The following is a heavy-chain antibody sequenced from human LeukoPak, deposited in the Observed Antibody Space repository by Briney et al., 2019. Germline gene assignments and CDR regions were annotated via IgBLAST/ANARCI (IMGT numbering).Heavy chain of an antibody. CDR2: IYHSGST. J-gene: IGHJ4*02. D-gene: IGHD3-22*01. CDR1: GYSISSGYY. CDR3: ARDMYYYDSSGYYRFDY. V-gene: IGHV4-38-2*02. Sequence: SETLSLTCTVSGYSISSGYYWGWIRQPPGKGLEWIGSIYHSGSTNYNPSLKSRVTMSVDTSKNQFSLKLSSVTAADTAVYYCARDMYYYDSSGYYRFDYWGQGTLVTVSS.